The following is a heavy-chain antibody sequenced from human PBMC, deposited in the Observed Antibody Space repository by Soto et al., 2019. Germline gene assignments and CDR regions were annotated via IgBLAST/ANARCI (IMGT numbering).Heavy chain of an antibody. Sequence: ETLSLTCTVYGDSINNYFWTWIRQPPGKALERVGFIYYNGSTQYNPSLKSRVAMSVNKTKNQFSLKLNSVTDADTAVYYCAKSSLSYNCLDPWGQGTLVTVSS. J-gene: IGHJ5*02. CDR1: GDSINNYF. CDR3: AKSSLSYNCLDP. D-gene: IGHD3-16*02. V-gene: IGHV4-59*03. CDR2: IYYNGST.